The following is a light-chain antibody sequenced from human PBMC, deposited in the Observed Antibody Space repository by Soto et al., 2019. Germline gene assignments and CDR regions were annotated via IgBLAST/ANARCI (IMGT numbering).Light chain of an antibody. CDR2: DAS. CDR1: QSLSSN. V-gene: IGKV3-15*01. Sequence: DMVMTQSPATLSVSPGERATLSCRASQSLSSNLAWYQQKPGQSPRLLIYDASTRATGVPARFSGSGSGTEFTLTISSLQSEDFAVYYCQQYNDWPPGLFTFGPGTKVDI. CDR3: QQYNDWPPGLFT. J-gene: IGKJ3*01.